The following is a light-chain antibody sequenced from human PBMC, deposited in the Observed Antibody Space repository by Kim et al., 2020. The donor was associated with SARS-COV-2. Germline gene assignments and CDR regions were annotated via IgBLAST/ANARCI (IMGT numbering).Light chain of an antibody. Sequence: AIQLTQSPSSLSASVGDRVTITCRASQGISSALAWYQLKPGKAPKLLIYDASNLESGVPSRFSGSGSGTDFALTISSLQPEDFATYYCQQFNNYPRTFGQGTKVDIK. CDR2: DAS. CDR3: QQFNNYPRT. J-gene: IGKJ1*01. CDR1: QGISSA. V-gene: IGKV1D-13*01.